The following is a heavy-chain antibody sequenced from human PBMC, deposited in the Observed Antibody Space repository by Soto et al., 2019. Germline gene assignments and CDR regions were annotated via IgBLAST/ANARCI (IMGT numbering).Heavy chain of an antibody. J-gene: IGHJ4*02. CDR2: FSGRSGDT. Sequence: PGGSLRLSCVASGFSISTHALTLVLRAPGKGLEWVSSFSGRSGDTYYAASVKGRFTISGDSSKNTVILQMNNLRADDTALYYCARDSSAWPNYFDSWGQGIQVTVSS. D-gene: IGHD6-19*01. CDR1: GFSISTHA. V-gene: IGHV3-23*01. CDR3: ARDSSAWPNYFDS.